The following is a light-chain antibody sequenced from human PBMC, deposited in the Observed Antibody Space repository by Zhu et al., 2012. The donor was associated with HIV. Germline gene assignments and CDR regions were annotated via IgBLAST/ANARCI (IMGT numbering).Light chain of an antibody. CDR3: QQRNSNWFT. CDR2: DAS. V-gene: IGKV3-11*01. Sequence: EIVLTQSPGTLSLSPGERATLSCRASQTVASNFLVWYQQKPGQAPRLLMYDASNRATGISARFSGSGSGTDFTLTISSLEPEDFAVYYCQQRNSNWFTFGGGTKVEIK. CDR1: QTVASNF. J-gene: IGKJ4*01.